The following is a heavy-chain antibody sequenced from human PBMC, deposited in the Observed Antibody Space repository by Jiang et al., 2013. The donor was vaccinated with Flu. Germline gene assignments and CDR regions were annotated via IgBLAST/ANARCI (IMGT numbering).Heavy chain of an antibody. D-gene: IGHD3-22*01. Sequence: GGSISSSNWWSWVRQPPGKGLEWIGEIYHSGSTNYNPSLKSRVTISVDKSKNQFSLKLSSVTAADTAVYYCALYYYDSSGYLDYWGQGTLVTVSS. J-gene: IGHJ4*02. V-gene: IGHV4-4*02. CDR2: IYHSGST. CDR1: GGSISSSNW. CDR3: ALYYYDSSGYLDY.